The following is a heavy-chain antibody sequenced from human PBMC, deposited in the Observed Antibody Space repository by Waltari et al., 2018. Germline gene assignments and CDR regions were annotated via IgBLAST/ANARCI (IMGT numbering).Heavy chain of an antibody. CDR2: IDWDDDK. CDR3: ARIRITGTDTNYYYYYGMDV. Sequence: QVTLRESGPALVKPTQTLTLTCTFSGFSLSTSGMCVSWIRQPPGKALGWLARIDWDDDKYYSTSLKTRLTISKDTSKNQVVLTMTNMDPVDTATYYCARIRITGTDTNYYYYYGMDVWGQGTTVTVSS. J-gene: IGHJ6*02. CDR1: GFSLSTSGMC. V-gene: IGHV2-70*15. D-gene: IGHD1-20*01.